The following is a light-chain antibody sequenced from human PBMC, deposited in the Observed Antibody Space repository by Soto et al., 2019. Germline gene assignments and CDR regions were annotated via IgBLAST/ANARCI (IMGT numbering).Light chain of an antibody. CDR2: AAS. V-gene: IGKV1-39*01. CDR1: QSISSY. J-gene: IGKJ2*01. CDR3: QQTYDTPRT. Sequence: DIQMTQSPSSLSASVGDRVTITCRTSQSISSYLNWYQQKPGKAPNLLIYAASSLQSGVPSRFSGSGSGTDFTLTISSLQPEDFATYYCQQTYDTPRTFGQGTTVEMK.